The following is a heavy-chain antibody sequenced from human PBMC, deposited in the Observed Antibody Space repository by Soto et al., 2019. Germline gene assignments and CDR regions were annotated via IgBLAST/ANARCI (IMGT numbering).Heavy chain of an antibody. CDR2: ISATGGST. V-gene: IGHV3-23*01. CDR1: GFTFSSYT. D-gene: IGHD2-21*02. Sequence: PGWSLRLSCAASGFTFSSYTMSWVRQAPGKGLEWVSGISATGGSTYYADSVKGRFTFSRDNSKNTLYLQMNSLRAEDTAVYYCAKGFIRDCGGDCTVDTWGQGTLVTASS. CDR3: AKGFIRDCGGDCTVDT. J-gene: IGHJ5*02.